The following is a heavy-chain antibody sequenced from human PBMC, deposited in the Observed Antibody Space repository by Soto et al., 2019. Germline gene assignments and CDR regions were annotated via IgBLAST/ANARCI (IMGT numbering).Heavy chain of an antibody. D-gene: IGHD1-26*01. V-gene: IGHV3-13*01. CDR1: GFTFVSYD. Sequence: GSLRLSCAASGFTFVSYDIHCVRQATGKGLEWVSAIGTAGDTYYPGSVKGRFTISRENAKNSLYLQMNSLRAGDTAVYYCARGGGSYYAAYWGQGTLVTVSS. CDR2: IGTAGDT. CDR3: ARGGGSYYAAY. J-gene: IGHJ4*02.